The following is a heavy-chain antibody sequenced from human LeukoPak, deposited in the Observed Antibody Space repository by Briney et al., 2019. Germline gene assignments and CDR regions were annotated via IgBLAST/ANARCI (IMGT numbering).Heavy chain of an antibody. CDR2: IYTSGST. Sequence: SETLSLTCTVSGGSISSYYWSWIRQPAGKGLEWIGRIYTSGSTNYNPPLKSRVTMSVDTSKNQFSLKLSSVTAADTAVYYCARVGQWLVQPYFDYWGQGTLVTVSS. J-gene: IGHJ4*02. CDR1: GGSISSYY. V-gene: IGHV4-4*07. CDR3: ARVGQWLVQPYFDY. D-gene: IGHD6-19*01.